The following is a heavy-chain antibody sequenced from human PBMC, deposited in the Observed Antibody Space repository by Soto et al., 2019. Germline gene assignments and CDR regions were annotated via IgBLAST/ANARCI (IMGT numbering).Heavy chain of an antibody. Sequence: QVQLQQWGAGLLKPSETLSLPCAVYGGSFSGYYWSWIRQPPGKGLEWIGEINHSGSTNYNPSLKSRGTISVDTSKNHFSLKLSSVTAADTAVYYCAREADIVVVPAAIGKNGFDPWGQGTLVTVSS. J-gene: IGHJ5*02. CDR2: INHSGST. V-gene: IGHV4-34*01. CDR3: AREADIVVVPAAIGKNGFDP. D-gene: IGHD2-2*01. CDR1: GGSFSGYY.